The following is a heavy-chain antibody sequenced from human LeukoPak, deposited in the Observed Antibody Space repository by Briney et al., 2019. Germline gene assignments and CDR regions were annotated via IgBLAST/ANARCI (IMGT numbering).Heavy chain of an antibody. CDR2: ISSSSSTI. J-gene: IGHJ3*02. Sequence: GGSLRLSCAASGFTFSSYSMNWVRQAPGKGLEWVSYISSSSSTIYDADSVKGRFTISRDNAKNSLYLQMNSLRAEDTAVYYCAREGKDIVATMSAFDIWGQGTMVTVSS. CDR1: GFTFSSYS. D-gene: IGHD5-12*01. CDR3: AREGKDIVATMSAFDI. V-gene: IGHV3-48*01.